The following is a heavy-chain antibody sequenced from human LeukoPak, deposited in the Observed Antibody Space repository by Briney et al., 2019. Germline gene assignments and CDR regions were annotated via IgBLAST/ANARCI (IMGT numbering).Heavy chain of an antibody. J-gene: IGHJ4*02. V-gene: IGHV3-48*03. CDR1: GFTFSSYE. CDR3: AKDPDCTSGICYTFFDY. CDR2: ISSSGSTI. Sequence: GGSLRLSCAASGFTFSSYEMNWVRQAPGKGLEWVSYISSSGSTIYYADSVKGRFAISRDNSKNTMYLQMNSLRAEDTAVYYCAKDPDCTSGICYTFFDYWGQGTLVTVSS. D-gene: IGHD2-8*01.